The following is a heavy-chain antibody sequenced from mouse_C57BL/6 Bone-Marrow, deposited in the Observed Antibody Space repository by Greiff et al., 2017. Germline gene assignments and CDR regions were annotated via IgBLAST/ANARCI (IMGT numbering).Heavy chain of an antibody. J-gene: IGHJ2*01. CDR1: GFTFTDYY. V-gene: IGHV7-3*01. CDR2: ISNKANGYTT. D-gene: IGHD1-1*02. CDR3: ARYLWDY. Sequence: EVQVVESGGGLVQPGGSLSLSCAASGFTFTDYYMSWVRQPPGKALEWMGFISNKANGYTTEYSVSVKGRFTISRANSHSILYLQMNALRAEDSATYYCARYLWDYWGQGTILTVSA.